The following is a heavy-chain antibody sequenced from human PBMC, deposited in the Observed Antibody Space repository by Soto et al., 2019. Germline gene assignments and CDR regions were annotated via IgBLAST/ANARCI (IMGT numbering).Heavy chain of an antibody. Sequence: GESLKISCKASGYSFTTYWIGWVRQMPGKGLERMGIIYPGDSDTRYSPSFQGQVTISADKSISTAYLQWSSLKASDTAMYYCARRLVPNCFDPWGQGTLVTVSS. CDR2: IYPGDSDT. CDR1: GYSFTTYW. J-gene: IGHJ5*02. V-gene: IGHV5-51*01. CDR3: ARRLVPNCFDP.